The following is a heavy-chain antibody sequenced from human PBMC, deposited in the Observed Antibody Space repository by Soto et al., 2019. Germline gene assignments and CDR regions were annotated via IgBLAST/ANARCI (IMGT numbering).Heavy chain of an antibody. J-gene: IGHJ4*02. CDR3: ARGVRGSITMVRGVIIKKYYFDY. D-gene: IGHD3-10*01. CDR2: MNPNSGNT. CDR1: GYTFTSYD. Sequence: ASVKVSCKASGYTFTSYDINWVRQATGQGLEWMGWMNPNSGNTGYAQKFQGRVTMTRNTSISTAYMELSSLRSEDTAVYYCARGVRGSITMVRGVIIKKYYFDYWGQGTLVTVSS. V-gene: IGHV1-8*01.